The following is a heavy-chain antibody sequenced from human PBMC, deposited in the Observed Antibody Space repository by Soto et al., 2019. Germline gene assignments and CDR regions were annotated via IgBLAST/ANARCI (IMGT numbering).Heavy chain of an antibody. D-gene: IGHD1-20*01. CDR3: ARDRYWTFDY. CDR1: GFSLSNFP. Sequence: QVQLVESGGGVVQPGTSLRLSCVASGFSLSNFPMYWVRRAPGKGLEWVAVVSIDENDRRYAGSMKGRFTISRDSSKNTLYLQIDGLTIEDTAVYHCARDRYWTFDYWGQGTLVTVPS. V-gene: IGHV3-30-3*01. CDR2: VSIDENDR. J-gene: IGHJ4*02.